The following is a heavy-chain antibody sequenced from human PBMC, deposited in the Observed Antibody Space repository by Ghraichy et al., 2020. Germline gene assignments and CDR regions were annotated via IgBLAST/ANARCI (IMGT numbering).Heavy chain of an antibody. V-gene: IGHV3-7*03. CDR1: GLIFSTYW. J-gene: IGHJ3*02. CDR2: INQSGRAK. D-gene: IGHD3-10*01. Sequence: GGSRRLSCAASGLIFSTYWMTWVRQSPGKGLEWVANINQSGRAKYYVASVKGRFTISRDNAKNSLYLQMNGLRAEDTAVYYCSSGDTFDIWGQGTMVAVSS. CDR3: SSGDTFDI.